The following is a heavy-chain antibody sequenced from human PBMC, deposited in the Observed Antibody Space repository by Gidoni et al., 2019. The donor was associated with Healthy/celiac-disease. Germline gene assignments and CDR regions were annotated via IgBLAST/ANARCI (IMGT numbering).Heavy chain of an antibody. CDR2: IAYNGSNK. Sequence: QVQLVESGGGVVQPGRSLRLSCAASGFTFSSYGMHWVRQAPGKGVEWVAVIAYNGSNKYYADSVKGRFTISRDNSKNTLYLQMNSLRAEDTAVYYCAKWTAAAVGYYFDYWGQGTLVTVSS. J-gene: IGHJ4*02. D-gene: IGHD6-13*01. V-gene: IGHV3-30*18. CDR3: AKWTAAAVGYYFDY. CDR1: GFTFSSYG.